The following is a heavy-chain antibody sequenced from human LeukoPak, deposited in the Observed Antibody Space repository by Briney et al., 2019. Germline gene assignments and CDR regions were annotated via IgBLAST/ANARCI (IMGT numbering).Heavy chain of an antibody. D-gene: IGHD3-22*01. CDR2: TKQDETEK. CDR1: GFTFTNYW. CDR3: ARNRQWLLADY. V-gene: IGHV3-7*04. Sequence: GGSLRLSCAASGFTFTNYWMSWVRQAPGKGLEWVANTKQDETEKHYADSVKGRFTISRDNAQNSLYLQMNSLRAEDTAVYFCARNRQWLLADYWGQGTVVTVSS. J-gene: IGHJ4*02.